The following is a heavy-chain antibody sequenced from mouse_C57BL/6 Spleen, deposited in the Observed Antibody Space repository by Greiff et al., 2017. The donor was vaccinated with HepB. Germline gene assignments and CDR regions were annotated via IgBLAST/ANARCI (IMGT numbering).Heavy chain of an antibody. J-gene: IGHJ1*03. CDR1: GYTFTSYD. D-gene: IGHD2-10*02. CDR2: IYPRDGST. V-gene: IGHV1-85*01. Sequence: QVQLKESGPELVKPGASVKLSCKASGYTFTSYDINWVKQRPGQGLEWIGWIYPRDGSTKYNEKFKGKATLTVDTSSSTAYMELHSLTSEDSAVYFCARERRYGYWYFDVWGTGTTVTVSS. CDR3: ARERRYGYWYFDV.